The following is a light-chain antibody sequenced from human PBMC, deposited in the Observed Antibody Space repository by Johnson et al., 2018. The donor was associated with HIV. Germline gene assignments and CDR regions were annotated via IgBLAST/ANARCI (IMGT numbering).Light chain of an antibody. CDR2: DNN. J-gene: IGLJ1*01. V-gene: IGLV1-51*01. CDR1: SSNIGNNY. Sequence: QSVLTQPPSVSAAPGQKVTISCSGSSSNIGNNYVSWYQQLPGTAPKLLIYDNNKRPSGIPDRFSGSKSGTSATLGITGLQTGDEADYYCGTWDSSLSAYAFGTGTKFTVL. CDR3: GTWDSSLSAYA.